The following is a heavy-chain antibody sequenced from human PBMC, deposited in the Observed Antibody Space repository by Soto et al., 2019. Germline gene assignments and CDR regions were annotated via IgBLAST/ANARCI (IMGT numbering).Heavy chain of an antibody. CDR3: VKDSYADFHRVLSTAEYFFDY. CDR1: GFTFDDYA. D-gene: IGHD2-15*01. V-gene: IGHV3-9*01. Sequence: EVQLVESGGGLVRPGRSLRLSCTASGFTFDDYAMHWVRQGPGRGLEWVSGITWNSGKIAYADSVKGRFTIARDDDNNSLYLQMNSLRPEDTALYYCVKDSYADFHRVLSTAEYFFDYWGHGTLVTVSS. J-gene: IGHJ4*01. CDR2: ITWNSGKI.